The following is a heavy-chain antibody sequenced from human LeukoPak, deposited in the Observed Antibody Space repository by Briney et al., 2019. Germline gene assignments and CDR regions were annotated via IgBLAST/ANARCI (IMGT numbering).Heavy chain of an antibody. D-gene: IGHD6-19*01. CDR3: ARQGSSGWQPLDY. CDR1: GGSISGSSYY. Sequence: SETLSLTCTVSGGSISGSSYYWGWIRQPPGKGLEWIGSIYYSGSTDYNPSLKSRVTISVDTSKNQFSLKLSSVTAADTAVYHCARQGSSGWQPLDYWGQGTLVTASS. V-gene: IGHV4-39*01. J-gene: IGHJ4*02. CDR2: IYYSGST.